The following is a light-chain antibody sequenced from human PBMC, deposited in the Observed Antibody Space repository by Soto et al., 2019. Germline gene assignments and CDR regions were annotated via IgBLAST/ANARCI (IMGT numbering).Light chain of an antibody. V-gene: IGKV1-5*03. Sequence: DILMTQSPSTLSASVGDRVTITCRASQNIGAALAWYQQKPGKAPNLLIYRTSTLEAGVPSRFSGTGSGTDFTLAISGLQPDDFATYYCQQYHIFLTFGQGTKLEIK. J-gene: IGKJ2*01. CDR1: QNIGAA. CDR3: QQYHIFLT. CDR2: RTS.